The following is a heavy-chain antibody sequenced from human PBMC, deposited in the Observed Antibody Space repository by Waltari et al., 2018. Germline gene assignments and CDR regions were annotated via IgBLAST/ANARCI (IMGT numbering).Heavy chain of an antibody. Sequence: QVQLVQSGAEVKKPGASVKVSCKASGYTFTSYGISWVRQAPGQGLEWMGWISAYNGNTNYAQKLQGRVTMTTDTSTSTAYMELRSLRSDDTAVYYCARDGQLYYDYVWGSSPQGDWGQGTLVTVSS. CDR3: ARDGQLYYDYVWGSSPQGD. CDR1: GYTFTSYG. V-gene: IGHV1-18*01. CDR2: ISAYNGNT. D-gene: IGHD3-16*01. J-gene: IGHJ4*02.